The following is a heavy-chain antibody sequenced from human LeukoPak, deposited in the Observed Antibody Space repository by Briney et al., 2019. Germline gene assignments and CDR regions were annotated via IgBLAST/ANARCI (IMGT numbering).Heavy chain of an antibody. CDR3: AKGGQQLVGALDY. CDR2: INWNGGST. CDR1: GFTFDHYG. Sequence: GGSLRLSCAASGFTFDHYGMSWVRQAPGKGLEWVSGINWNGGSTGYADSVKGRFTISRDNAKNSLYLQMNSLRAEDTALYYCAKGGQQLVGALDYWGQGTLVTVSS. D-gene: IGHD6-13*01. J-gene: IGHJ4*02. V-gene: IGHV3-20*04.